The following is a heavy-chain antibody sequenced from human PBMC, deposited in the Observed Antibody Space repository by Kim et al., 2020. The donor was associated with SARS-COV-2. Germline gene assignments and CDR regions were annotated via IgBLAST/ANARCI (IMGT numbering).Heavy chain of an antibody. D-gene: IGHD6-19*01. Sequence: SETLSLTCTVSGGSISSYYWSWIRQPPGKGLEWIGYIYYSGSTNYNPSLKSRVTISVDTSKNQFSLKLSSVTAADTAVYYCARFGWLPPGFDYWGQGTLVTVSS. CDR3: ARFGWLPPGFDY. CDR1: GGSISSYY. J-gene: IGHJ4*02. CDR2: IYYSGST. V-gene: IGHV4-59*08.